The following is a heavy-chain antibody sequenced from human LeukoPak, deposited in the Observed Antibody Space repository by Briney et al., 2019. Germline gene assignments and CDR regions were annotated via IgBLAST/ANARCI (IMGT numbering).Heavy chain of an antibody. V-gene: IGHV4-59*01. CDR3: AVGIAAAGSLRASFDY. CDR1: GGSISSYY. Sequence: PSETLSLTCTVSGGSISSYYWSWIRQPPGKGLEWIGYTYYSGSTNYNPSLKSRVTISVDTSKNQFSLKLSSVTAADTAVYYCAVGIAAAGSLRASFDYWGQGTLVTVSS. CDR2: TYYSGST. D-gene: IGHD6-13*01. J-gene: IGHJ4*02.